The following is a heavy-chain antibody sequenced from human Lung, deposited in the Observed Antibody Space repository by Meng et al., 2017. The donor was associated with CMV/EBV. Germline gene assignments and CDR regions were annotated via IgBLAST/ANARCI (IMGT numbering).Heavy chain of an antibody. J-gene: IGHJ4*02. V-gene: IGHV5-51*01. Sequence: GESLKISCKGSGYSFSTNWIGWVRQVPGKGLEWMGIIYTDDSQTGYSPSIQGQVAISDDKSISTPYLQCSSMKASDTAMYYCATRDDWGQGTLVTVSS. CDR3: ATRDD. CDR2: IYTDDSQT. CDR1: GYSFSTNW.